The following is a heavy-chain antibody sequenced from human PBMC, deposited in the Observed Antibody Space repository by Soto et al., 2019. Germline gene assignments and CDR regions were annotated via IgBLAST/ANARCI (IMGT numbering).Heavy chain of an antibody. J-gene: IGHJ5*02. D-gene: IGHD2-15*01. CDR2: INYSGTT. CDR3: ASSFCSDGISCNWFDP. Sequence: QVQLQESGPGLVKASETLSLTCPVSGGSVTTYWGWIRQPPGKGLEWIGYINYSGTTKYNSSLKSRVTISVDTSKDQVSLNLRSGTAADTAVYYWASSFCSDGISCNWFDPWGPGILVIVSS. CDR1: GGSVTTY. V-gene: IGHV4-59*02.